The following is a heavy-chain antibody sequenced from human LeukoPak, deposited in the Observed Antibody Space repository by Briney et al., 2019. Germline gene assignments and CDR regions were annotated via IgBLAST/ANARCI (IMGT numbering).Heavy chain of an antibody. Sequence: GGSLRLSCAASGFTFSSYAMSWVRQAPGKGLEWVSAISGSGGSTYYADSVKGRFTISRDNSKNTLYLQMNSLRAEDTAVYYCGKGAHPTDIVVVVAAGPYFDYWGQGTLVTVSS. CDR2: ISGSGGST. J-gene: IGHJ4*02. CDR1: GFTFSSYA. CDR3: GKGAHPTDIVVVVAAGPYFDY. V-gene: IGHV3-23*01. D-gene: IGHD2-15*01.